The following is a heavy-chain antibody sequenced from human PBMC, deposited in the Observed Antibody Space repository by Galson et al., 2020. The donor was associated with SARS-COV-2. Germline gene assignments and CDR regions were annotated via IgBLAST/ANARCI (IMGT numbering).Heavy chain of an antibody. CDR2: VTSSGSSM. Sequence: NSGGSLRLSCAASGFTFSDYYISWIRQAPGKGLEWVSYVTSSGSSMWYADSVKGRFTISRDNAKNSVHLQMNSLRVEDTALYYCARFEVVGAPHGPFGYWGQGTLVTVSS. CDR3: ARFEVVGAPHGPFGY. D-gene: IGHD1-26*01. V-gene: IGHV3-11*01. CDR1: GFTFSDYY. J-gene: IGHJ4*02.